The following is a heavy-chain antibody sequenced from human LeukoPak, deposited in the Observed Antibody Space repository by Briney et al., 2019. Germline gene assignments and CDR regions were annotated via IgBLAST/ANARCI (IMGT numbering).Heavy chain of an antibody. V-gene: IGHV1-69*05. CDR2: IIPIFGTA. Sequence: GASVKVSCKASGGTFSSYAISWVRQAPGQGLEWMGGIIPIFGTANYAQKFQGRVTITTDESTSTAYMELSSLRSEDTAMYYCAKDHPIVVVPAYAFDIWGQGTMVTVSS. CDR3: AKDHPIVVVPAYAFDI. CDR1: GGTFSSYA. D-gene: IGHD2-2*01. J-gene: IGHJ3*02.